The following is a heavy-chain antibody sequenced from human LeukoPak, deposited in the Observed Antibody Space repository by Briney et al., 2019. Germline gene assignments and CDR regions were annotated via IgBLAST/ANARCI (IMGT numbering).Heavy chain of an antibody. V-gene: IGHV3-21*01. J-gene: IGHJ6*02. CDR1: GFTFSSYS. Sequence: GGSLRLSCAASGFTFSSYSMNWVRQAPGKGLEWVSSISSSSSYIYYADSVKGRFTISRDNAKNSLYLQMNSLRAEDTAVYYCARAPPDYVMDVWGQGTTVTVSS. CDR2: ISSSSSYI. CDR3: ARAPPDYVMDV.